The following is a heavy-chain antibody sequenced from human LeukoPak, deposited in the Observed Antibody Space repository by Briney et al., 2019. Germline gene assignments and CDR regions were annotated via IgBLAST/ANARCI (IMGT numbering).Heavy chain of an antibody. D-gene: IGHD2-2*03. CDR2: ISSSSSYI. CDR1: GFTFSSYS. Sequence: GALRLSCAASGFTFSSYSMNWVRQAPGKGLEWVSSISSSSSYIYYADSVKGRFTISRDNAKNSLYLQMNSLRAEDTAVYYCARDGYCSSTSCYIGYYYYGMDVWDQGTTVTVSS. V-gene: IGHV3-21*01. CDR3: ARDGYCSSTSCYIGYYYYGMDV. J-gene: IGHJ6*02.